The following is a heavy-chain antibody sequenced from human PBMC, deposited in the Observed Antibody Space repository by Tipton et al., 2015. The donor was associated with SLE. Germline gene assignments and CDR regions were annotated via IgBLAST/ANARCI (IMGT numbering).Heavy chain of an antibody. CDR3: ARVGQQLVWDYFDY. Sequence: LRLSCAVYGGSFSGYYWSWIRQPPGKGLEWIGEINHSGSTNYNPSLKSRVTIPVDTSKNQFSLKLSSVTAADTAVYYCARVGQQLVWDYFDYWGQGTLVTVSS. J-gene: IGHJ4*02. D-gene: IGHD6-13*01. V-gene: IGHV4-34*01. CDR2: INHSGST. CDR1: GGSFSGYY.